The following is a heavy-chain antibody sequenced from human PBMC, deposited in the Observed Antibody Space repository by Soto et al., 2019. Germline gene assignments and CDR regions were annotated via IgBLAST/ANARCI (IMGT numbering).Heavy chain of an antibody. CDR1: GFTFSSYS. J-gene: IGHJ5*02. Sequence: GGSLRLSCAASGFTFSSYSMNWVRQAPGKGLEWVSYISSSSSTIYYADSVKGRFTISRDNAKNSLYLQMNSLRAEDTAVYYCARHPERIADIGWFDPWGQGTLVTVAS. V-gene: IGHV3-48*01. CDR3: ARHPERIADIGWFDP. CDR2: ISSSSSTI. D-gene: IGHD6-13*01.